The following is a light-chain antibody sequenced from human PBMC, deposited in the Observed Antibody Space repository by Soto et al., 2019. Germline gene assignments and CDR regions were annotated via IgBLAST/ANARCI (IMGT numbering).Light chain of an antibody. Sequence: EIVLTQSPATLSLSPGDSATLSCRASRSVGSYLAWYQQTPGQAPSLLIYDASIRATGVPARFSGSWSGADYTLXXXXXXXXDFAVYYCQXXXXXYTFGQ. CDR1: RSVGSY. CDR2: DAS. V-gene: IGKV3-11*01. CDR3: QXXXXXYT. J-gene: IGKJ2*01.